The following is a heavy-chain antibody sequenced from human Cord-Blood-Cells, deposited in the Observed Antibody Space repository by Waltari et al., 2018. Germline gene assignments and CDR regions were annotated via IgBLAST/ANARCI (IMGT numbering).Heavy chain of an antibody. CDR3: ARETYSNYYYYYYYMDV. CDR2: ISSSSTI. CDR1: GFTCSSYS. J-gene: IGHJ6*03. V-gene: IGHV3-48*02. Sequence: EVQLVESGGGLVQPGGSLRLSCAASGFTCSSYSMNWVRHAPWKGLEWVSYISSSSTIYYADSVKGRFTISRDNAKNSLYLQMNSLRDEDTAVYYCARETYSNYYYYYYYMDVWGKGTTVTVSS. D-gene: IGHD4-4*01.